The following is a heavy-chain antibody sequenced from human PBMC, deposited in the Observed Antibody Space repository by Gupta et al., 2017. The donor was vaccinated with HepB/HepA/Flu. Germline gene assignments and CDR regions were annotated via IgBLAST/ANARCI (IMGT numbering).Heavy chain of an antibody. CDR2: FDPEDGET. V-gene: IGHV1-24*01. CDR3: ATVPRTYIAAAGNRAYYYYYYMDV. Sequence: QVQLVQSGAEVKKPGASVKVSCKVSGYTLTELSMHWVRQAPGKGLEWMGGFDPEDGETIYAQKFQGRVTMTEDTSTDTAYMELSSLRSEDTAVYYCATVPRTYIAAAGNRAYYYYYYMDVWGKGTTVTVSS. D-gene: IGHD6-13*01. J-gene: IGHJ6*03. CDR1: GYTLTELS.